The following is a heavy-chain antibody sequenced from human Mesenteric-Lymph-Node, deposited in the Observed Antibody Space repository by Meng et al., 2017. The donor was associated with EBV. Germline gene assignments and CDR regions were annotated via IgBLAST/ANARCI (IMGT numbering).Heavy chain of an antibody. J-gene: IGHJ5*02. V-gene: IGHV4-61*01. Sequence: QGQLQGSGPGLVKPSETLSLTCTVSGDSVSSTRCYWSWIRQPPGRGLEWIGYIFNSGSTNYNPSLRSRATISVDTSRNQFSLTLNSVTAADTAVYYCARVSGPYYSPWFDPWGQGSLVTVSS. D-gene: IGHD2/OR15-2a*01. CDR2: IFNSGST. CDR3: ARVSGPYYSPWFDP. CDR1: GDSVSSTRCY.